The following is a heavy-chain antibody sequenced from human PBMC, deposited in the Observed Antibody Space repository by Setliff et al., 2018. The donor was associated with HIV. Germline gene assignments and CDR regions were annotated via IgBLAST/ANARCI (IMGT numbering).Heavy chain of an antibody. CDR1: GYTFTASN. V-gene: IGHV1-2*02. CDR2: INPSRGDT. CDR3: ARDLDSGYDFIGGNLGY. D-gene: IGHD5-12*01. J-gene: IGHJ4*02. Sequence: GASVKVSCKTSGYTFTASNVHWVRQAPGQGLEWMGWINPSRGDTNYAQKFQGRVTMTRDTSIRTAYMELSRLQSDDTAVYFCARDLDSGYDFIGGNLGYWGQGTLVTVSS.